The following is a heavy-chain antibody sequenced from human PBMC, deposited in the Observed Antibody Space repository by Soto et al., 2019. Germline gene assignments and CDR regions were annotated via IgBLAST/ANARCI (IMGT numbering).Heavy chain of an antibody. J-gene: IGHJ4*01. V-gene: IGHV3-30*18. CDR1: GFTFSSYG. Sequence: QVQLVESGGGVVQPGRSLRLSCAASGFTFSSYGMHWVRQAPGKGLEWVAVISYDGSNKYYADSVKGRFTISRDNSNNTRYQQMISLRAEDTAVYDCAKDKVPRVVADDFYDWSHGTLVTVSS. D-gene: IGHD2-15*01. CDR3: AKDKVPRVVADDFYD. CDR2: ISYDGSNK.